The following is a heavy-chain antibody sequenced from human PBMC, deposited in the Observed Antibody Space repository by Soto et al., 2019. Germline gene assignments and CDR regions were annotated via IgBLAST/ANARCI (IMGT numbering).Heavy chain of an antibody. J-gene: IGHJ3*02. D-gene: IGHD7-27*01. V-gene: IGHV1-2*04. CDR1: GYTFTGYY. Sequence: ASVKVSCKASGYTFTGYYMHWVRQAPGQGLEWMGWINPNSGGTNYAQKFQGWVTMTRDTSNSTAYMELSRLGSDDTAVYYCARDPSLAGDQNPGAFDIWGQGTMVTVSS. CDR2: INPNSGGT. CDR3: ARDPSLAGDQNPGAFDI.